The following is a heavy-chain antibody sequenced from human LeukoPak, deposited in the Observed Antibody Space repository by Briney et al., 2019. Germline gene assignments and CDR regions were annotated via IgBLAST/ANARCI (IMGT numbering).Heavy chain of an antibody. CDR1: GGSISSYSYY. V-gene: IGHV4-39*07. CDR3: ARAPQSWELVHDAFDM. CDR2: VYYSGST. D-gene: IGHD1-26*01. J-gene: IGHJ3*02. Sequence: SETLSLTCTVSGGSISSYSYYWGWIRQPPGKGLEWIGSVYYSGSTYYNPSLKSRVTISVDTSKNQFSLKLRFVTAADTAVYYCARAPQSWELVHDAFDMWGQGTMVTVSS.